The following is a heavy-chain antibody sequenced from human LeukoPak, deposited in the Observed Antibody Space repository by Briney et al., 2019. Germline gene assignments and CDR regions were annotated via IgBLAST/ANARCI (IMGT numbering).Heavy chain of an antibody. V-gene: IGHV1-46*01. CDR2: INPSGGST. J-gene: IGHJ6*03. Sequence: ASVKVSCKASGYTFTSYCMHWVRQAPGQGLEWMGIINPSGGSTSYAQKFQGRVTMTRDMSTSTVYMELSSVRSEDTAVYYCASDRPHYDFWRNYYYYMDVWGKGTTVTVSS. D-gene: IGHD3-3*01. CDR1: GYTFTSYC. CDR3: ASDRPHYDFWRNYYYYMDV.